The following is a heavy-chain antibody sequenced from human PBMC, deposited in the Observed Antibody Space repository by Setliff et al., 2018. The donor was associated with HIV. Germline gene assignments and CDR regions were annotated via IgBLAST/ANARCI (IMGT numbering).Heavy chain of an antibody. V-gene: IGHV4-59*04. CDR1: GGSVNSYH. D-gene: IGHD3-3*01. CDR3: VRPSLGIGGGSIFHN. Sequence: SETLSLTCSVSGGSVNSYHWSWIRQPPGKGLEWIGSIHFSGSTWYTQSLKSRVTIWVDTSKNQFSLKVNSVTAADTAVYYCVRPSLGIGGGSIFHNWGQGTLVTVSS. J-gene: IGHJ4*02. CDR2: IHFSGST.